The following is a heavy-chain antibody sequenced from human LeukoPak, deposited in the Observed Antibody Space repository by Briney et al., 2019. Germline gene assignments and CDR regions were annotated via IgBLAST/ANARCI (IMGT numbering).Heavy chain of an antibody. J-gene: IGHJ4*02. CDR3: ARGWDYDSGGRPTAYVY. D-gene: IGHD3-22*01. V-gene: IGHV1-69*13. CDR2: IIPIFGTA. CDR1: GYTLTELS. Sequence: SVKVSCKVSGYTLTELSMHWVRQAPGQGLEWMGGIIPIFGTANYAQKFQGKVTITADESTSTAYMELRSLRSEDTAVYYCARGWDYDSGGRPTAYVYWGQGTLVTVSS.